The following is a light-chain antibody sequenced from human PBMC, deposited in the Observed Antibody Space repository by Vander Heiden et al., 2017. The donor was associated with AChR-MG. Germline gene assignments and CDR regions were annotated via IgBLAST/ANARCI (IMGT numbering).Light chain of an antibody. CDR3: QQQSNGQT. J-gene: IGKJ2*01. V-gene: IGKV3-11*01. CDR1: QSVSSY. CDR2: DAS. Sequence: EIVLTQSTATLSLSPGERATLSCRASQSVSSYLAWYQQKPGQAPRLLIYDASNRATGIPARFSGSGSGTDFTLTISSLEPEDFAVYYCQQQSNGQTFGQRTKLEIK.